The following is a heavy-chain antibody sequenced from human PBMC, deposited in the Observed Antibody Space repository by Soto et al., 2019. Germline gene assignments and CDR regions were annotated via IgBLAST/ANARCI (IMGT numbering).Heavy chain of an antibody. CDR1: GVSVSSKNW. J-gene: IGHJ3*01. CDR3: TNHGFSSTDV. Sequence: SETLSLTCAVSGVSVSSKNWWSCVRQSPGRGLEWIGEIFRSETTNYNPSLKSRATISVDKSKNQFSLTLTSVTAADTAVYYCTNHGFSSTDVWGQGTMVTVSS. CDR2: IFRSETT. V-gene: IGHV4-4*02. D-gene: IGHD5-12*01.